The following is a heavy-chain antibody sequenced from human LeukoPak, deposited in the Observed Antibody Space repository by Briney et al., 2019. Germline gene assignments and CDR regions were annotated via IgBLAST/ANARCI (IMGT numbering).Heavy chain of an antibody. Sequence: GASVKVSCKVSGYTLTELSVHWVRQAPGKGLEWMGGFDPEDGETIYAQKFQGRVTMTRDTSISTAYMELSRLRSDDTAVYYCARDLLDDGDTATLDWGQGTLVTVSS. D-gene: IGHD5-18*01. V-gene: IGHV1-24*01. CDR3: ARDLLDDGDTATLD. CDR1: GYTLTELS. CDR2: FDPEDGET. J-gene: IGHJ4*02.